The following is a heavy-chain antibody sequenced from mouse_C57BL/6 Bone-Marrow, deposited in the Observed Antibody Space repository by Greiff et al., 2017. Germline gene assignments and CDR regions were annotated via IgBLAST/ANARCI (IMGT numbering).Heavy chain of an antibody. CDR1: GFTFSSYG. Sequence: EVQVVESGGDLVKPGGSLKLSCAASGFTFSSYGMSWVRQTPDKRLEWVATISSGGSYTYYPDSVKGRFTISRDNAKNTVYLQMSSLKSEDTAVYYCAIGYGSSYVWLAYWGQGTLVTVSA. V-gene: IGHV5-6*01. D-gene: IGHD1-1*01. CDR2: ISSGGSYT. CDR3: AIGYGSSYVWLAY. J-gene: IGHJ3*01.